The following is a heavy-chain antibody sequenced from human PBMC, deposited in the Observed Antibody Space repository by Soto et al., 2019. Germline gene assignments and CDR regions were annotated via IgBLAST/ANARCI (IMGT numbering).Heavy chain of an antibody. CDR1: GFTFSSYG. Sequence: GGSLRLSCAASGFTFSSYGMHWVRQAPGKGLEWVAVISYDGSNKYYADSVKGRFTISRDNSKNTLYLQMNSLRAEDTAVYYCAKDWNYYDSSGYYSWWGQGTLVTVSS. CDR2: ISYDGSNK. D-gene: IGHD3-22*01. J-gene: IGHJ4*02. V-gene: IGHV3-30*18. CDR3: AKDWNYYDSSGYYSW.